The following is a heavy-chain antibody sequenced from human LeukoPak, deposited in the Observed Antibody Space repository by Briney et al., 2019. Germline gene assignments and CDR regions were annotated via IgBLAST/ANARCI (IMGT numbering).Heavy chain of an antibody. CDR3: ARHTSHDAGDAFDI. Sequence: PSETLSLTCTVSGGSISSYYWSWIRQPRGKGLDWIGYIYYSGSTNYNPSLKCGVTMSVATSKNQFSLKVSSVTAADTAVYYCARHTSHDAGDAFDIWGQGTMVTVSS. CDR2: IYYSGST. D-gene: IGHD1-1*01. V-gene: IGHV4-59*08. J-gene: IGHJ3*02. CDR1: GGSISSYY.